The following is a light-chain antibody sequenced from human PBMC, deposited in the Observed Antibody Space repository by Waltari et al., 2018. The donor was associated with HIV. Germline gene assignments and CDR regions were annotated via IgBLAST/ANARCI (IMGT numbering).Light chain of an antibody. Sequence: QSGLTQPPSVSAAPGQRVTISCSGTRSNIGYNSVSWYQQLPGAAPKLLIYDNDKRPSGIPDRFSASKSGTSVTLGITGLQTGDEATYYCGTWDNGLSEELFGGGTKLTVL. CDR1: RSNIGYNS. CDR3: GTWDNGLSEEL. J-gene: IGLJ2*01. CDR2: DND. V-gene: IGLV1-51*01.